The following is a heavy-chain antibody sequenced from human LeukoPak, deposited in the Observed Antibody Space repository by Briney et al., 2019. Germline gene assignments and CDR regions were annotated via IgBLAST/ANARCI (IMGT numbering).Heavy chain of an antibody. CDR1: GYTFTSYY. CDR3: ARGIFVVVPAAISTGGYYYYMDV. J-gene: IGHJ6*03. Sequence: ASVKVSCKASGYTFTSYYMHWVRQAPGQGLEGMGIINPSGCSTSYAQKFQGRVTMTRDTSTSTVYMELSSLRSEDTAVYYCARGIFVVVPAAISTGGYYYYMDVWGKGTTVTISS. CDR2: INPSGCST. V-gene: IGHV1-46*01. D-gene: IGHD2-2*02.